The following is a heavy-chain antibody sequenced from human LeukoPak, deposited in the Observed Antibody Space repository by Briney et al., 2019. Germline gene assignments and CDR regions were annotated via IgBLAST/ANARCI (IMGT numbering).Heavy chain of an antibody. Sequence: SVKVSCKASGGTFSSYAISWVRQAPGQGLEWMGGIIPIFGTANYAQKLQGRVTITADESTSTAYMELSSLRSDDTAVYYCARDLGGDGYNSVYWGQGTLVTVSS. V-gene: IGHV1-69*13. CDR3: ARDLGGDGYNSVY. CDR2: IIPIFGTA. J-gene: IGHJ4*02. D-gene: IGHD5-24*01. CDR1: GGTFSSYA.